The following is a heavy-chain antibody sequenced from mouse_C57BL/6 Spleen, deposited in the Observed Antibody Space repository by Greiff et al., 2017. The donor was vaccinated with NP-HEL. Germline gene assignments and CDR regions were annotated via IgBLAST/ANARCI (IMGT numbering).Heavy chain of an antibody. Sequence: VQLQQSGPGLVQPSQSLSITCTVSGFSLTSYGVHWVRQSPGKGLEWLGVIWRGGSTDYNAAFMSRLSITKDNSKSQVFFKMNSLQADDTAIYYCAKMGYYGNSWFAYWGQGTLVTVSA. CDR3: AKMGYYGNSWFAY. CDR1: GFSLTSYG. J-gene: IGHJ3*01. CDR2: IWRGGST. D-gene: IGHD2-1*01. V-gene: IGHV2-5*01.